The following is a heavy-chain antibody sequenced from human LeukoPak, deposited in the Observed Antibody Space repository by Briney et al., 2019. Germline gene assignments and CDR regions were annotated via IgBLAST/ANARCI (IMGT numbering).Heavy chain of an antibody. CDR2: IYYSGST. CDR3: ARDWSSGIAVAGPLDY. CDR1: GGSISGSSYY. Sequence: SETLSLTCTVPGGSISGSSYYWGWIRQPPGKGLEWIGSIYYSGSTYYNPSLKSRVTISVDTSKNQFSLKLNSVTATDTAVYYCARDWSSGIAVAGPLDYWGQGTLVTVSS. J-gene: IGHJ4*02. V-gene: IGHV4-39*02. D-gene: IGHD6-19*01.